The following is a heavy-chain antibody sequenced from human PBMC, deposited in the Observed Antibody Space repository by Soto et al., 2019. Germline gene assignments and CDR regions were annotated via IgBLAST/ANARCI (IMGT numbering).Heavy chain of an antibody. D-gene: IGHD2-15*01. Sequence: VQLVESGGGVVQPGRSLRLSCAASGFTFSSYGMHWVRQAPGKGLEWVAVIWYDGSNKYYADSVKGRFTISRDNSKNTLYLQMNSLRAEDTAVYYCARRGKDAPSAFDIWGQGTMVTVSS. CDR2: IWYDGSNK. CDR1: GFTFSSYG. CDR3: ARRGKDAPSAFDI. V-gene: IGHV3-33*01. J-gene: IGHJ3*02.